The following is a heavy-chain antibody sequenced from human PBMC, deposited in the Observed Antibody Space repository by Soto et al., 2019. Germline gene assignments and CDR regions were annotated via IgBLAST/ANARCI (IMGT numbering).Heavy chain of an antibody. J-gene: IGHJ4*02. CDR2: ISYDGSNK. CDR3: ARYIASGYSYYFDY. V-gene: IGHV3-30*03. Sequence: GGSLRLSCAASGFTFSSYGMHWVRQAPGKGLEWVAVISYDGSNKYYADSVKGRFTISRDNSKNTLYLQMNSLRAEDTAVYYCARYIASGYSYYFDYWGQGTLVTSPQ. D-gene: IGHD3-22*01. CDR1: GFTFSSYG.